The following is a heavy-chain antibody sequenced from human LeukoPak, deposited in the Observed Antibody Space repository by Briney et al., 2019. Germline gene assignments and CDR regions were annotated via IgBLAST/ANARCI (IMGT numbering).Heavy chain of an antibody. V-gene: IGHV4-61*01. Sequence: SETLSLTCTVSGGSVSSGSYYWSWIRQPPGKGLEWIGYIYYSGSTNYNPSLKSRVTISVDTSKNQFSLKLSSVTAADTAVYYCARAPGYCTNGVCYSGYYYYGMDVWGQGTTVTVSS. D-gene: IGHD2-8*01. CDR3: ARAPGYCTNGVCYSGYYYYGMDV. J-gene: IGHJ6*02. CDR2: IYYSGST. CDR1: GGSVSSGSYY.